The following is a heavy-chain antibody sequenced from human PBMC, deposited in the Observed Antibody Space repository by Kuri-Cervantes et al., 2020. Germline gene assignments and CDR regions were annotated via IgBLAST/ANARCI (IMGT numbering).Heavy chain of an antibody. V-gene: IGHV1-18*01. CDR1: GYTFTSYD. D-gene: IGHD3-10*01. J-gene: IGHJ4*02. Sequence: ASVKVSCKASGYTFTSYDINWVRQATGQGLEWMGWFSPYNGDTKSAQNFQGRVNMTTDTSTSTAYMELRSLRSDDTAVYYCTRSMVRGVPDYWGQGTLVTVSS. CDR3: TRSMVRGVPDY. CDR2: FSPYNGDT.